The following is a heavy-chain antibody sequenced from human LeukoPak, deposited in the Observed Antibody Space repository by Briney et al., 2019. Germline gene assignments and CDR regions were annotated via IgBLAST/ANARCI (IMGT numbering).Heavy chain of an antibody. D-gene: IGHD5-24*01. CDR1: GFTFSSYG. V-gene: IGHV3-30*18. CDR2: ISYDGSNK. Sequence: GRSLRLSCAASGFTFSSYGMHWVRQAPGKGLEWVAVISYDGSNKYYADSVKGRFTISRDNSKNMLYLQMNSVRAEDTAVYYCAKSNGVDRNGYNSDYFDYWGQGTLVTVSS. J-gene: IGHJ4*02. CDR3: AKSNGVDRNGYNSDYFDY.